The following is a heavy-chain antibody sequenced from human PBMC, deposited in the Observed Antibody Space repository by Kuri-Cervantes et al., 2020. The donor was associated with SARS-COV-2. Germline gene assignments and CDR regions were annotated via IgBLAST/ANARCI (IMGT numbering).Heavy chain of an antibody. V-gene: IGHV4-34*01. Sequence: SETRSPTCGVDGGLSLGYYWTLIRQPPGKGLEWIGEINHRGSADYNPSLKSRVTISIDTSKNQFSLKLSSVTAAGTAVYYCVKGGARITNSGVVIANWFDPWGQGTLVTVSS. CDR3: VKGGARITNSGVVIANWFDP. CDR2: INHRGSA. D-gene: IGHD3-3*01. J-gene: IGHJ5*02. CDR1: GGLSLGYY.